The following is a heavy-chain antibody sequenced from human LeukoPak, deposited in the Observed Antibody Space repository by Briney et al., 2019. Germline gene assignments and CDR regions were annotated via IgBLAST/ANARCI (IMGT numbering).Heavy chain of an antibody. CDR3: AKEIAAAIVGAY. CDR2: IRYDGSNK. D-gene: IGHD6-13*01. Sequence: HPGGSLRLSCAASGFTFSRYNMNWVRQAPGKGLEWVAFIRYDGSNKYYADSVKGRFTISRDNSKNTLYLQMNSLRAEDTAVYYCAKEIAAAIVGAYWGQGTLVTVSS. V-gene: IGHV3-30*02. J-gene: IGHJ4*02. CDR1: GFTFSRYN.